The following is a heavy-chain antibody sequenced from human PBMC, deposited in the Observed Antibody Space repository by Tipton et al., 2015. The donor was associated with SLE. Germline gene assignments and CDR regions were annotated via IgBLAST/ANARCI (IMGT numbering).Heavy chain of an antibody. V-gene: IGHV4-59*01. Sequence: TLSLTCTVSGASINSNFWSWIRQPPGKGLEWIGYIYYSGSTNYNPSLKSRVTISVDTSKNQFSLKLTSVTAADTAVYYCARDPSSSWGGSRSFDLWGRGTLVTVSS. CDR1: GASINSNF. J-gene: IGHJ2*01. D-gene: IGHD6-13*01. CDR3: ARDPSSSWGGSRSFDL. CDR2: IYYSGST.